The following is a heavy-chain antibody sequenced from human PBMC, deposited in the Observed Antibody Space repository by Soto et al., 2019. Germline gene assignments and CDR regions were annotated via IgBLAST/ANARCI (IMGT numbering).Heavy chain of an antibody. Sequence: XETLSLTCTVAGGSMSDYYWSWIRQPPGKGLEWIGYILYTGYTNYNPSLKSRITISIDTSRNQFSLRLSSVTAADTAVYYCARERGEWFGDLLPHGWFDHWSQGTLVTVSS. CDR3: ARERGEWFGDLLPHGWFDH. CDR2: ILYTGYT. J-gene: IGHJ5*02. CDR1: GGSMSDYY. V-gene: IGHV4-59*01. D-gene: IGHD3-10*01.